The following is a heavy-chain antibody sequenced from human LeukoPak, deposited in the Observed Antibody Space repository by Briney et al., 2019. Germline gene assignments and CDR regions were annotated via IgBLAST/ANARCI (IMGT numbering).Heavy chain of an antibody. CDR1: GFTFSSYW. J-gene: IGHJ3*02. V-gene: IGHV3-7*01. CDR3: ASGTKTPYEDIVVVPAAFDI. D-gene: IGHD2-2*01. CDR2: IKQDGSEK. Sequence: GGSLRLSCAASGFTFSSYWMSWVRQAPGKGLEWVANIKQDGSEKYYADSVKGRFTISRDNAKNSLYLQMNSLRAEDTAVYYCASGTKTPYEDIVVVPAAFDIWGQGTMVTVSS.